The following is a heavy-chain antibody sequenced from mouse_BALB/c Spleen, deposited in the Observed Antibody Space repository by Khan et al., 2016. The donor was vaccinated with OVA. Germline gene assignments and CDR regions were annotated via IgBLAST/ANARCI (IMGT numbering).Heavy chain of an antibody. V-gene: IGHV2-2*02. CDR1: GFSLANYS. CDR3: ARRGYDYGRGALFAY. CDR2: IWSAGST. J-gene: IGHJ3*01. D-gene: IGHD2-4*01. Sequence: QMQLEESGPGLVQPSQSLSITCTVSGFSLANYSVHWVRQSPGKGLEWLGVIWSAGSTDYNAAFMSRLTINKDNSRSHVLFKMNSLQPNDTAIYYCARRGYDYGRGALFAYWGQGTLVTVSA.